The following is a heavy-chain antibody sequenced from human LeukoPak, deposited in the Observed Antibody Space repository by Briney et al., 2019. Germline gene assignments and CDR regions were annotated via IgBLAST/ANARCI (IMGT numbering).Heavy chain of an antibody. CDR1: GFTFSSYA. CDR2: ISSNGGST. CDR3: ARVVTFGYFDL. V-gene: IGHV3-64*01. J-gene: IGHJ2*01. Sequence: GGSLRLSCAASGFTFSSYAMHWVRQAPGKGPEYVSAISSNGGSTYYANSVKGRFTISRDNSKNTLYLQMGSLRAEDMAVYYCARVVTFGYFDLWGRGTLVTVSS.